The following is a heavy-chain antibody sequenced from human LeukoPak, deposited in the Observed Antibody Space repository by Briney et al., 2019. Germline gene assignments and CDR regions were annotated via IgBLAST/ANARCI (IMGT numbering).Heavy chain of an antibody. D-gene: IGHD4-17*01. CDR2: IYHSGGT. Sequence: PSETLSLTCAVSGYSISSGHYWGWIRQPPGKGLEWIGSIYHSGGTYYNPSLKSRVIISVDMSKNQFSLKLRSMTAADTSVYYCVRRGDYGDPITSWGQGTLVTVSS. CDR3: VRRGDYGDPITS. J-gene: IGHJ5*02. CDR1: GYSISSGHY. V-gene: IGHV4-38-2*01.